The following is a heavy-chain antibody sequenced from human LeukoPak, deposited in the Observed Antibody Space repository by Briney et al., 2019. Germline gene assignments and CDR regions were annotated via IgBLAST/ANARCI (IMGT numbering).Heavy chain of an antibody. J-gene: IGHJ4*02. CDR3: ARQSGYSQSYFDY. Sequence: SSETLSLTCTVSGGSISSYYWSWIRQTAGKGLEWIGRIYTSGTTNYNPSLRSRVTISIDTSKNQFSLKLSSLTAADAAVYYCARQSGYSQSYFDYWGQGTLVTVSS. V-gene: IGHV4-4*07. CDR2: IYTSGTT. D-gene: IGHD5-18*01. CDR1: GGSISSYY.